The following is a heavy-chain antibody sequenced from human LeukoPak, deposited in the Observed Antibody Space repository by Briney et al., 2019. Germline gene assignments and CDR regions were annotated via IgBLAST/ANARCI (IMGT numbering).Heavy chain of an antibody. D-gene: IGHD6-13*01. CDR1: GGSISSGDYY. J-gene: IGHJ4*02. V-gene: IGHV4-31*03. Sequence: SETLSLTCTVSGGSISSGDYYWSWLRQHPGKGLEWIGYICYSGSTYYNPSLKSRVTISVDTSKNQFSLKLSSVTAADTAVYYCARASGSSWYGYFDYWGQGTLVTVSS. CDR2: ICYSGST. CDR3: ARASGSSWYGYFDY.